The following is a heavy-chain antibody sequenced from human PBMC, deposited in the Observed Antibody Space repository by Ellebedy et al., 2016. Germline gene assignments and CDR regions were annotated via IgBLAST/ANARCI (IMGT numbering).Heavy chain of an antibody. Sequence: KVSXKGSGYSFTSYWIGWVRQMPGKGLEWMGIIYPGDSDTRYSPSFQGQVTISADKSISTAYLQWRSLKASDTAMYYCARRGDIVALDVWGQGMMVTVSS. V-gene: IGHV5-51*01. CDR2: IYPGDSDT. CDR3: ARRGDIVALDV. J-gene: IGHJ6*02. CDR1: GYSFTSYW. D-gene: IGHD5-12*01.